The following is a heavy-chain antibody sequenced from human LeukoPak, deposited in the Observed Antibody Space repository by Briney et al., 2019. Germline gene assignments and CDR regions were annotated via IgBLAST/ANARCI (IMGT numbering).Heavy chain of an antibody. CDR1: GYSFTSYY. J-gene: IGHJ5*02. Sequence: NHGESLKISCKGSGYSFTSYYIAWVRQMPGKGLEWMGVIYPGGSDARYSPSFQGQVTMSVDKSSSTAYLQWTSLKASDTAMYYCARTSMVRGVVYWFDPWGQGTPVIVSS. V-gene: IGHV5-51*01. CDR2: IYPGGSDA. D-gene: IGHD3-10*01. CDR3: ARTSMVRGVVYWFDP.